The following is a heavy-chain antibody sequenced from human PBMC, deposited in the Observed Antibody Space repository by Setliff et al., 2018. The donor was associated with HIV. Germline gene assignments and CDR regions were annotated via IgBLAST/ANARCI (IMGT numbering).Heavy chain of an antibody. CDR1: GFTFSSYS. CDR2: INSTSNYR. Sequence: GGSLRLSCAASGFTFSSYSMNWVRQAPGKGLEWVSSINSTSNYRYYADSMKGRFTISRDNAKNSLYLQMNSLRAEDTAVYYCARRGNYMEDAFDIWGQGTMVTVSS. D-gene: IGHD1-26*01. V-gene: IGHV3-21*01. CDR3: ARRGNYMEDAFDI. J-gene: IGHJ3*02.